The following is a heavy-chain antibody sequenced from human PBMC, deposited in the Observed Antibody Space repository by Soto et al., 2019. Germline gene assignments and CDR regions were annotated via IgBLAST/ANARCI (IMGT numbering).Heavy chain of an antibody. CDR1: GGSISSSNW. CDR2: IYHSGST. D-gene: IGHD2-15*01. J-gene: IGHJ5*02. V-gene: IGHV4-4*02. Sequence: SETLSLTCAVSGGSISSSNWWSWVRQPPGKGLEWIGEIYHSGSTNYNPSLKSRVTISVDKSKNQFSLKLSSVTAADTAVYYCARVMVVVAATHGWFDPWGQGTLVTVSS. CDR3: ARVMVVVAATHGWFDP.